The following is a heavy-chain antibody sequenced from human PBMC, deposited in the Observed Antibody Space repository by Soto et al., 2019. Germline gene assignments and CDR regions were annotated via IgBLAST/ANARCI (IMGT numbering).Heavy chain of an antibody. V-gene: IGHV1-69*13. CDR3: ARDLFAVAVAGIGWFDP. D-gene: IGHD6-19*01. CDR2: IIPIFGTA. CDR1: GVTFSSYA. J-gene: IGHJ5*02. Sequence: SVKVSCKASGVTFSSYAISWVRQAPGQGLEWMGGIIPIFGTANYAQKFQGRVTITADESTSTAYMELSSLRSEDTAVYYCARDLFAVAVAGIGWFDPWGQGTLVTVSS.